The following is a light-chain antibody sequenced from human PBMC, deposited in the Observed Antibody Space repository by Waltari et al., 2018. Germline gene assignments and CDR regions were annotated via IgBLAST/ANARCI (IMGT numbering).Light chain of an antibody. CDR1: NLANKS. Sequence: SYEVTQSPSMSVSPGQTARTTCPGNNLANKSVSWYQQKPGQSPGLVIYQDRKRPSGIPERFSGSNSGDTATLTISETQSMDEGDYFCQVWDSSTYMVFGGGTKLTVL. CDR3: QVWDSSTYMV. V-gene: IGLV3-1*01. J-gene: IGLJ2*01. CDR2: QDR.